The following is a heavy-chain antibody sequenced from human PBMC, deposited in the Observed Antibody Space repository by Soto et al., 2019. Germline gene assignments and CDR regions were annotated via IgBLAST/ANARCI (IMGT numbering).Heavy chain of an antibody. CDR3: AIKAVTTGYYNYGMDV. CDR2: FDPEDGET. Sequence: ASVKVSCKVSGYTLTELSMHWVRQAPGKGLEWMGGFDPEDGETMYAQNFQGRLTMTADTSTDTAYMELSGLRSDDTAVYFCAIKAVTTGYYNYGMDVWGQGTTVTVSS. J-gene: IGHJ6*02. CDR1: GYTLTELS. V-gene: IGHV1-24*01. D-gene: IGHD4-4*01.